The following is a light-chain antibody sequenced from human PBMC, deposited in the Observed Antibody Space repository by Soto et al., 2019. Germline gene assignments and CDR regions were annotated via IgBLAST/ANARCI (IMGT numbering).Light chain of an antibody. J-gene: IGLJ1*01. CDR1: SSDVGGYNY. CDR3: SSYTSSSTYV. V-gene: IGLV2-14*01. CDR2: DVS. Sequence: QSVLTQPASVSGSPGQSSTISCTGTSSDVGGYNYVSWYQQHPGKAPKLMIYDVSNRPSGVSNRFSGSKSGNTASLTISGLQAEDEADYYCSSYTSSSTYVFGTGNKVTVL.